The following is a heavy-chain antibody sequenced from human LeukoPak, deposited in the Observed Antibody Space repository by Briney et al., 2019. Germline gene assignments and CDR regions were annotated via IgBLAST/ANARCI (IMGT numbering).Heavy chain of an antibody. CDR2: IYYSGST. CDR3: ARRSVGYYDSSGYYPN. Sequence: SETLSLTCTVSGGSISSSSYYWGWIRQPPGKGLEWIGSIYYSGSTYYNPSLESRVTISVDTSKNQFSLKLSSVTAADTAVYYCARRSVGYYDSSGYYPNWGQGTLVTVSS. V-gene: IGHV4-39*01. CDR1: GGSISSSSYY. D-gene: IGHD3-22*01. J-gene: IGHJ4*02.